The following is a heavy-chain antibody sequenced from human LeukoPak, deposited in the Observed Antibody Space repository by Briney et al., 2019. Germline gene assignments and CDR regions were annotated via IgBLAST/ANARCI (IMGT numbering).Heavy chain of an antibody. CDR3: ARWGAYYYDSSGYYHLNDY. J-gene: IGHJ4*02. CDR2: ISSSSSYI. D-gene: IGHD3-22*01. CDR1: GFTFSSYA. Sequence: PGGSLRLSCAASGFTFSSYAMSWVRQAPGKGLEWVSSISSSSSYIYYADSVKGRFTISRDNAKNSLYLQMNSLRAEDTAVYYCARWGAYYYDSSGYYHLNDYWGQGTLVTVSS. V-gene: IGHV3-21*01.